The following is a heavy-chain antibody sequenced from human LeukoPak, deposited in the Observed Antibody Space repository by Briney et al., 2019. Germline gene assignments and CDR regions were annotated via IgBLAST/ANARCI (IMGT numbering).Heavy chain of an antibody. D-gene: IGHD6-13*01. CDR3: AKAPPPSSSWFNLLDY. J-gene: IGHJ4*02. V-gene: IGHV3-30*18. CDR1: GFTFSSYG. Sequence: GGSLRLSCAASGFTFSSYGMHWVRQAPGKGLEWVAVISYDGSNKNYADSVKGRFIISRDNSKNTLYLQMNSLRAEDTAVYYCAKAPPPSSSWFNLLDYWGQGTLVTVSS. CDR2: ISYDGSNK.